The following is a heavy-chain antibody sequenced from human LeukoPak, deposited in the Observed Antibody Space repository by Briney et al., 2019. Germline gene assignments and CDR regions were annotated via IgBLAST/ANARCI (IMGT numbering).Heavy chain of an antibody. CDR2: IYYSGST. D-gene: IGHD3-3*01. CDR3: ARHIGEYYDFWSGYSNWFDP. CDR1: GGSISSYY. Sequence: PSETLSLTCTVSGGSISSYYWSWIRQPPGKGLEWIGYIYYSGSTNYNPSLKSRVTISVDTSKNQFSLKLSSVTAADTAVYYCARHIGEYYDFWSGYSNWFDPWGQGTLVTVSS. V-gene: IGHV4-59*08. J-gene: IGHJ5*02.